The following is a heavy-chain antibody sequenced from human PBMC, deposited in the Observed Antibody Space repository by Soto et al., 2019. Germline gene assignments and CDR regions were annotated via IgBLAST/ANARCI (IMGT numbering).Heavy chain of an antibody. CDR1: GYTVTCYG. J-gene: IGHJ4*02. V-gene: IGHV1-18*04. D-gene: IGHD6-13*01. CDR2: ISSYNGNT. CDR3: ARVGAAAYDY. Sequence: AAVKVSCKASGYTVTCYGISWVRQAPGQGLEGMGWISSYNGNTNYAQKLRGRVTMTTDTSTSTAYMELRGLRSDDTAVYYCARVGAAAYDYWGQGTLVTVSS.